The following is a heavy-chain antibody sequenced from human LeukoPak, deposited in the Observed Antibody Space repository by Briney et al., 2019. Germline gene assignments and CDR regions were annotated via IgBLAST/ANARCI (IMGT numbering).Heavy chain of an antibody. D-gene: IGHD3-22*01. CDR3: ARTPYYYDSSGYYVDY. V-gene: IGHV4-61*08. CDR1: GGSISSGGYY. J-gene: IGHJ4*02. Sequence: SETLSLTCTVSGGSISSGGYYWSWIRQHPGKGLEWIGYIYYSGSTNYNPSLKSRVTISIDTSNNQFSLRLSSVTAADTAVYYCARTPYYYDSSGYYVDYWGQGTLVTVSS. CDR2: IYYSGST.